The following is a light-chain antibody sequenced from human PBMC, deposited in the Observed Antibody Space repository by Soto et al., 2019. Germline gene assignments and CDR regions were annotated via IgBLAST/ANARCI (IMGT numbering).Light chain of an antibody. Sequence: VLTQPPSASGSPGRTVTISCTGTISDIGGYNYVSWYQQHPGKAPKLIIYEVSKRPSGVPDRFSGSKSGNTASLTVSGLQAEDEADYYCTSYAGSNNLVFAGGTKVTVL. CDR1: ISDIGGYNY. V-gene: IGLV2-8*01. J-gene: IGLJ3*02. CDR2: EVS. CDR3: TSYAGSNNLV.